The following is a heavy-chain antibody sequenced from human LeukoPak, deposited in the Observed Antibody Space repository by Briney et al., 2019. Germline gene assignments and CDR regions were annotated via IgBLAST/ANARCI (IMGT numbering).Heavy chain of an antibody. CDR3: ARGIVGATLYFDY. CDR2: INPNSGGT. V-gene: IGHV1-2*02. D-gene: IGHD1-26*01. CDR1: GYTFTGYY. Sequence: ASVKVSCKASGYTFTGYYMHWVRQAPGQGLEWMGWINPNSGGTNYAQKFQGRVTMTRDTSISTAYMELSRLRSDDTAVYYCARGIVGATLYFDYWGQGTLDTVSS. J-gene: IGHJ4*02.